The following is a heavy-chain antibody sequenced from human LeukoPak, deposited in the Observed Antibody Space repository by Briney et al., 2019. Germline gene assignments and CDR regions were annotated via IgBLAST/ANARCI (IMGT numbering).Heavy chain of an antibody. J-gene: IGHJ4*02. CDR2: INPNSGGT. CDR1: GYTFTGYY. D-gene: IGHD4-11*01. CDR3: ARDAPCSNYQTIDY. V-gene: IGHV1-2*02. Sequence: GASVKVSCKASGYTFTGYYMHWVRQAPGQGLEWMGWINPNSGGTNYAQKFQGRVSMTRDTSISTAYMELSRLRSDDPAVYYCARDAPCSNYQTIDYWGQGTLVTVSS.